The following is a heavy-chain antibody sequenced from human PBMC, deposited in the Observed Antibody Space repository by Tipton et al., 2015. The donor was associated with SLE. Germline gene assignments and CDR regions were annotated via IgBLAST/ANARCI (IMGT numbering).Heavy chain of an antibody. J-gene: IGHJ4*02. Sequence: SLRLSCAASGFTFRNFAFHWVRQAPGKGLEWVSVISDSGKNKFYSDSVKGRFTISRDNSQNTLYLQLNDLRPQDTAIYYCARDTCGGDCYPDYWGQGTLVTVSS. D-gene: IGHD2-21*01. V-gene: IGHV3-30*04. CDR1: GFTFRNFA. CDR2: ISDSGKNK. CDR3: ARDTCGGDCYPDY.